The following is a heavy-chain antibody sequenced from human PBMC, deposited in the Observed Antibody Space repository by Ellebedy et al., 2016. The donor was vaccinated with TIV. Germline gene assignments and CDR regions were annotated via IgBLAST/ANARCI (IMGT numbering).Heavy chain of an antibody. D-gene: IGHD5/OR15-5a*01. CDR2: IDPQSGGT. Sequence: AASVKVSCKASGYTFTGHYVHWVRQAPGQGLEWMGWIDPQSGGTHYAQKFQGRVTMTADTSITTAYMELSRLRTDDTAVYYCARRYSIYDFCYWGQGTLVTVSS. CDR1: GYTFTGHY. V-gene: IGHV1-2*02. J-gene: IGHJ4*02. CDR3: ARRYSIYDFCY.